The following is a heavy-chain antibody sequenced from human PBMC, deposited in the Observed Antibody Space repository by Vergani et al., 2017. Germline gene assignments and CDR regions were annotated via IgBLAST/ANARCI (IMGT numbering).Heavy chain of an antibody. Sequence: QVQLVQSGAEVGKPGASVKISCKASGYTFTAYYIHWVRQAPEQGLEWVGVISPDGFSTFYAQKFQGRVTITRDTSTSTVYVEVTSLRSDDTAVYYCARGVGYSGSYLDYWGQGTLVTVSS. V-gene: IGHV1-46*01. CDR1: GYTFTAYY. J-gene: IGHJ4*02. CDR2: ISPDGFST. D-gene: IGHD1-26*01. CDR3: ARGVGYSGSYLDY.